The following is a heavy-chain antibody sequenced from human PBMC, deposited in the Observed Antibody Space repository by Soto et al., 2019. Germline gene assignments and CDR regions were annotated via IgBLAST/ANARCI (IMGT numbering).Heavy chain of an antibody. V-gene: IGHV3-23*01. CDR3: AKFDDFWSGYYTVIPPTLFDY. J-gene: IGHJ4*02. Sequence: GGSLRLSCAASGFTFSSYAVSWVRQAPGKGLEWVSAINGSGGSTYYADSVKGRFTISRDNSKNTLYLQMNSLRAEDTAVYYCAKFDDFWSGYYTVIPPTLFDYWGQGTLVTVSS. CDR2: INGSGGST. D-gene: IGHD3-3*01. CDR1: GFTFSSYA.